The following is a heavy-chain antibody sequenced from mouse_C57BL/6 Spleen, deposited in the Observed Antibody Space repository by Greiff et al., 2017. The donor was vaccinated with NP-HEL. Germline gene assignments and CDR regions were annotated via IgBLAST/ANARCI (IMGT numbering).Heavy chain of an antibody. V-gene: IGHV3-1*01. D-gene: IGHD2-2*01. Sequence: DVKLQESGPGMVKPSQSLSLTCTVTGYSITSGYDWHWIRHFPGNKLEWMGYISYSGSTNYNPSLKSRISITHDTSKNHFFLKLNSVTTEDTATYYCASVYYGYDGSFAYWGQGTLVTVSA. CDR2: ISYSGST. CDR1: GYSITSGYD. CDR3: ASVYYGYDGSFAY. J-gene: IGHJ3*01.